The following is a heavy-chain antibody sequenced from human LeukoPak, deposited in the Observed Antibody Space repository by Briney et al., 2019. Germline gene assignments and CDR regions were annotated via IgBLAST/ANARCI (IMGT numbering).Heavy chain of an antibody. V-gene: IGHV3-21*01. Sequence: GGSLRLSCAASGFTFTNYYLNWVRQAPGKGLEWVSSISGGFSYINYADSVKGRFTISRDSAQNSLYLEMNSLRAEDAAVYYCARAFGGYDSQHFYYYMDVWGKGTTVTVSS. CDR1: GFTFTNYY. J-gene: IGHJ6*03. CDR3: ARAFGGYDSQHFYYYMDV. D-gene: IGHD5-12*01. CDR2: ISGGFSYI.